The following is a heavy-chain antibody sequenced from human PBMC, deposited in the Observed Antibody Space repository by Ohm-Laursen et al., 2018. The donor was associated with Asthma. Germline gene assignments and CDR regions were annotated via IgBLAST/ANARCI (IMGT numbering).Heavy chain of an antibody. D-gene: IGHD1-1*01. Sequence: TLSLTWTVSGGSMSNGDYFWSWIRQPPGKGLEWIGYIYHSVSTYYSPSLKSRVTISGDTSKNQFSLKLSFVTAADTAVYYCARGPMHDYYFDNWGQGTLVTVSS. CDR3: ARGPMHDYYFDN. V-gene: IGHV4-30-4*01. CDR2: IYHSVST. CDR1: GGSMSNGDYF. J-gene: IGHJ4*02.